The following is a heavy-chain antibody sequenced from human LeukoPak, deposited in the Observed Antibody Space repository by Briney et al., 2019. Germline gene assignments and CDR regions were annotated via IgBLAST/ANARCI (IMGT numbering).Heavy chain of an antibody. CDR1: GFTVSSNY. CDR3: ARSTRLFPWYFDY. D-gene: IGHD3-22*01. CDR2: LYIGGIT. Sequence: GGSLRLSCAASGFTVSSNYMSWVRQAPGKGLEWVSVLYIGGITYYADSVRGRFTISRDNSKNTLYLQMNSLRAEDTAVYYCARSTRLFPWYFDYWGQGTLVTVSS. J-gene: IGHJ4*02. V-gene: IGHV3-53*01.